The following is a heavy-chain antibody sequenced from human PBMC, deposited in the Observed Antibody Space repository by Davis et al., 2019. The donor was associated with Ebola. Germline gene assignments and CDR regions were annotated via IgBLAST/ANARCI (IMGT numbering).Heavy chain of an antibody. CDR2: TYYSSKWYD. Sequence: HSQTLSLTCAISGDSVSSNSSTWNWIRQSPSRGLEWLGRTYYSSKWYDGYAESVKSRINISPDTAKNQFSLHLNSVTPEDTAVYYCARGWLRSGLDVWGKGAAVTVSS. CDR1: GDSVSSNSST. CDR3: ARGWLRSGLDV. D-gene: IGHD5-12*01. V-gene: IGHV6-1*01. J-gene: IGHJ6*04.